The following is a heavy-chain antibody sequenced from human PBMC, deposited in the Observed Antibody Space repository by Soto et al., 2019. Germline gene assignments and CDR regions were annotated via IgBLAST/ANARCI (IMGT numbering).Heavy chain of an antibody. V-gene: IGHV4-59*12. CDR1: GDSISSYY. CDR3: ARDYFDSSDYTTNWFDP. CDR2: IYHTGNA. Sequence: SETLSLTCTVSGDSISSYYWSWIRQPPGKGLEWIGSIYHTGNAYYNPSLKSRVTIFVDTSKNQFSLKLTSVTAADTALYYCARDYFDSSDYTTNWFDPWGQGTLVTVSS. D-gene: IGHD3-22*01. J-gene: IGHJ5*02.